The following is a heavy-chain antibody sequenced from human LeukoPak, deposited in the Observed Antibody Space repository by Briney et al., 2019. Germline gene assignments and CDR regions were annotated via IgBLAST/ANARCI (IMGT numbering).Heavy chain of an antibody. CDR1: GFTVSSYA. D-gene: IGHD2-15*01. CDR2: ISGSGGST. J-gene: IGHJ5*02. CDR3: AKERVMVVAATRFDWFDP. V-gene: IGHV3-23*01. Sequence: GGSLRLSCAASGFTVSSYAMTWVRQAPGKGLEWVSAISGSGGSTYYADSVKGRFTISRDNSKNTLYLQMNSLRAEDTAVYYCAKERVMVVAATRFDWFDPWDQGTLVTVSS.